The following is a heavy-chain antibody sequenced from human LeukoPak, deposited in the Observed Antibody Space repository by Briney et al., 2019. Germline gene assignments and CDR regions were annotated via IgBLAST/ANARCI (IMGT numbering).Heavy chain of an antibody. CDR3: ARVGTTMVRGVITTYYYYYMDV. CDR1: GFTFSSYW. D-gene: IGHD3-10*01. V-gene: IGHV3-7*01. Sequence: GGSLRLSCAASGFTFSSYWMSWVRQAPGKGLEWVANIKQDGSEKYYVDSVKGRFTISRDNAKNSLYLQMNSLRAEDTAVYYCARVGTTMVRGVITTYYYYYMDVWGKGTTVTISS. CDR2: IKQDGSEK. J-gene: IGHJ6*03.